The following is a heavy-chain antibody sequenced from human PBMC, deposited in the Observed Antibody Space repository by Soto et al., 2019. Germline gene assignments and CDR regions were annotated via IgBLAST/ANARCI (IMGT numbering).Heavy chain of an antibody. V-gene: IGHV4-59*01. CDR2: LYYGRSA. D-gene: IGHD3-22*01. J-gene: IGHJ4*02. CDR3: AIRSMAVVPEY. CDR1: GDSISTYY. Sequence: QVQLQESGPGLVKPSETLSLTCAVSGDSISTYYCMWIRQPPGKGLESIGYLYYGRSANYNPSLKSRVTLSVDTSTNQCYLTLSSMTAADTAVYYCAIRSMAVVPEYWGQGTLVPVSS.